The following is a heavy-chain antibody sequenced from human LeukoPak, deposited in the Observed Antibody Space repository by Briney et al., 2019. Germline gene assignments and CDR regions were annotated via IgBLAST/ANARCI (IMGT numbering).Heavy chain of an antibody. V-gene: IGHV4-38-2*02. J-gene: IGHJ4*02. CDR2: IYYSGTT. Sequence: PSETLSLTCTVSGYSISSGYYWGWTRQPPGKGLEWIGSIYYSGTTYYNPSLKSRVTISVDTSKNQFSLKLSSVTAADTALYYCAKHYMGSSYNHGLDCWGQGTLVTVSS. CDR3: AKHYMGSSYNHGLDC. D-gene: IGHD3-10*01. CDR1: GYSISSGYY.